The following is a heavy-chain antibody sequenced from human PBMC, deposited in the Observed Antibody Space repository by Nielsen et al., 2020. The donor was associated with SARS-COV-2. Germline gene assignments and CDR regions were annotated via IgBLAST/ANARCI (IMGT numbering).Heavy chain of an antibody. D-gene: IGHD6-6*01. Sequence: ASVKVSCKASGYTFTSYGISWVRQAPGQGLEWMGWISAYNGNTNYAQKLQGRVTMTTDTSTSTAYMELRSLRSDDTAVYYCVRERGYSSSDYYGMDVWGQGTTVTVSS. CDR3: VRERGYSSSDYYGMDV. CDR2: ISAYNGNT. CDR1: GYTFTSYG. J-gene: IGHJ6*02. V-gene: IGHV1-18*01.